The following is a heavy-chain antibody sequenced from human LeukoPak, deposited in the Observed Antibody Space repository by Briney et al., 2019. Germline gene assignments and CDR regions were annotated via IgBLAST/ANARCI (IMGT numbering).Heavy chain of an antibody. CDR2: ITSDGRNI. Sequence: GGSLRLSCAASGFSFSRFWMHWVRQVPGKGLVWISRITSDGRNIDYADSVKGRFTISRDDAKNTLYLQMNSVRPDDTAVYFCVREDIVVVTTLDHWGQGSLVIVSS. V-gene: IGHV3-74*01. CDR1: GFSFSRFW. CDR3: VREDIVVVTTLDH. D-gene: IGHD2-21*02. J-gene: IGHJ4*02.